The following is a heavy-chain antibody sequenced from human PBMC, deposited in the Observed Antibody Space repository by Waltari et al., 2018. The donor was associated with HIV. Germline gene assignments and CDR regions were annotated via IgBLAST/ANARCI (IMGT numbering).Heavy chain of an antibody. CDR2: IYSGGST. V-gene: IGHV3-53*04. CDR3: ATATITTVQAYYFDY. D-gene: IGHD1-1*01. J-gene: IGHJ4*02. CDR1: GFPVSSNS. Sequence: EVQLVESGGGLVQPGGSLRLSCAASGFPVSSNSMSWVRQAPGKGLEWVSVIYSGGSTYYADSVKGRFTISRHNSKNTLYLQMNSLRAEDTAVYYCATATITTVQAYYFDYWGQGTLVTVSS.